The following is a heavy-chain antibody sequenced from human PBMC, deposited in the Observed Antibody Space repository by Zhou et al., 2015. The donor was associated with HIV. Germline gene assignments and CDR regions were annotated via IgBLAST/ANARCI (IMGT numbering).Heavy chain of an antibody. V-gene: IGHV1-69*06. D-gene: IGHD6-19*01. J-gene: IGHJ4*02. CDR3: AVVARGGWYGDY. CDR2: IIPIFGTE. Sequence: QVQLVQSGAEVKKPGSSVKVSCKASGGTFSTYAFSWVRQAPGQGLEWMGGIIPIFGTENYAQKFQGRVTITADKSTSTAYMELSSLRSEDTAVYYCAVVARGGWYGDYWGQGTLVTVSS. CDR1: GGTFSTYA.